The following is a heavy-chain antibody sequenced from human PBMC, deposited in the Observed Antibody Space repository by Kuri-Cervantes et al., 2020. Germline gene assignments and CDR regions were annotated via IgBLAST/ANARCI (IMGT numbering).Heavy chain of an antibody. D-gene: IGHD6-13*01. CDR1: GFTFSNAW. Sequence: GGSLRLSCAASGFTFSNAWMSWVRQAPGKGLEWVAVISYDGSNKYYADSVKGRFTVSRDNSKNTLYLQMNSLRAEDTAVYYCARSNIAAAGTNFDYWGQGTLVTVSS. CDR3: ARSNIAAAGTNFDY. J-gene: IGHJ4*02. CDR2: ISYDGSNK. V-gene: IGHV3-30-3*01.